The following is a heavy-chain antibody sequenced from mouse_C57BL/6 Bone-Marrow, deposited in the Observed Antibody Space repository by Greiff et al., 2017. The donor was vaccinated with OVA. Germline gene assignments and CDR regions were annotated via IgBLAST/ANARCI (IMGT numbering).Heavy chain of an antibody. D-gene: IGHD2-10*01. CDR1: GYTFTSYW. Sequence: VQLQQPGAELVKPGASVKLSCKASGYTFTSYWMHWVKQRPGQGLEWIGMIHPNSGSTNYNEKFKSKATLTVDQSSSTAYMQLSSLTSEDSAVYYCARSPAYQGNAMDYWGQGTSVTVSS. CDR3: ARSPAYQGNAMDY. CDR2: IHPNSGST. V-gene: IGHV1-64*01. J-gene: IGHJ4*01.